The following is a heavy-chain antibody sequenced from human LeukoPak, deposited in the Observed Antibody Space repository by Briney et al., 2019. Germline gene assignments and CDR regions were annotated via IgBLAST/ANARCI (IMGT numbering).Heavy chain of an antibody. V-gene: IGHV4-39*07. D-gene: IGHD3-3*01. CDR2: IYYSGST. CDR3: ARDRWRSYDFWSGPIDY. Sequence: PSETLSLTCTVSGGSISSSSYYWGWIRQPPGKGLEWIGSIYYSGSTYYNPSLKSRVTISVDTSKNQFSLKLSSVTAADTAVYYCARDRWRSYDFWSGPIDYWGQGTLVTVSS. J-gene: IGHJ4*02. CDR1: GGSISSSSYY.